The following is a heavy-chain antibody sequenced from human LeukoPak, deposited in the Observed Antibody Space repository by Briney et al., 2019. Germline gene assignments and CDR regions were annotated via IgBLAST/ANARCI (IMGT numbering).Heavy chain of an antibody. CDR1: GYSFRTHW. D-gene: IGHD1-14*01. Sequence: GESLKISCKGSGYSFRTHWMGWLRQMPGKGLEWMGIIYPGDSDTRYSPSFQGQVTISADKSISTAYLQWSSVKASDTAMYYCAGQDNDYDYWGQGTLVTVSS. J-gene: IGHJ4*02. CDR3: AGQDNDYDY. CDR2: IYPGDSDT. V-gene: IGHV5-51*01.